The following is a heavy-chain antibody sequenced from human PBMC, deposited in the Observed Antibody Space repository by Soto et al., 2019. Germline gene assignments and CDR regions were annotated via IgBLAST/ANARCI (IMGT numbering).Heavy chain of an antibody. CDR2: IYYTGST. D-gene: IGHD6-19*01. Sequence: QVQLQESGPGLVKPSETLSLTCTVSGGSISSYYWSWIRQPPGKGLEWIGYIYYTGSTNYNPSLKSRVTISIDTSKNQFSLKLSSLTAADTAVYYCARSGSSGWIFDYWGQGNLVTVSS. V-gene: IGHV4-59*01. J-gene: IGHJ4*02. CDR3: ARSGSSGWIFDY. CDR1: GGSISSYY.